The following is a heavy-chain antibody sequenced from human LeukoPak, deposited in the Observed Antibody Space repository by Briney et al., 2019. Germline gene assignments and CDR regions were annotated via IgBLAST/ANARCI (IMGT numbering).Heavy chain of an antibody. CDR1: GYTFTSYG. Sequence: ASVKVSCKASGYTFTSYGITWVRQAPGQGLEGMGWISPYNGNTNYAQRVQGRVTMTPATSTSTAYMELRRLRSDDTAVYYCVRGGVHCSSISCYSMDVWGQGTTVTVSS. CDR3: VRGGVHCSSISCYSMDV. D-gene: IGHD2-2*01. J-gene: IGHJ6*02. V-gene: IGHV1-18*01. CDR2: ISPYNGNT.